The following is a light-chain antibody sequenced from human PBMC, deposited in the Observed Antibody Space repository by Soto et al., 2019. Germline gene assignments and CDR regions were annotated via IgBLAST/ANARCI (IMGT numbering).Light chain of an antibody. J-gene: IGKJ2*02. CDR1: QSLLHSNGDNY. CDR3: MQVLGTPPGT. CDR2: LGS. V-gene: IGKV2-28*01. Sequence: DIVMTQSPLSLAVTPGEPASISCRSSQSLLHSNGDNYLGWYLQKPGQSPQLLIYLGSNRASGVPDRFSGSGSGTDFTLKINRVEAEDVGVYYCMQVLGTPPGTFGQGTKLEIK.